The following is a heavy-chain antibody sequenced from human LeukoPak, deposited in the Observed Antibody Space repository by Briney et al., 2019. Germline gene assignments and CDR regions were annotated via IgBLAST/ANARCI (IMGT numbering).Heavy chain of an antibody. CDR1: GFTFDDYA. CDR2: INWNSGSI. J-gene: IGHJ4*02. CDR3: VKDKDSSGYGSFDY. D-gene: IGHD3-22*01. Sequence: GGSLRLSCAASGFTFDDYAMHWVRQAPGKGLEWVSGINWNSGSIGYADSVKGRFTISRDNAKNSLYLQMNSLRAEDMALYYCVKDKDSSGYGSFDYWGQGTLVTVSS. V-gene: IGHV3-9*03.